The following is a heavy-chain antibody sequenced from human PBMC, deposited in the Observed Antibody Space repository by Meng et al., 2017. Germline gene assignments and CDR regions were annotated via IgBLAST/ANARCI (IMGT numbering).Heavy chain of an antibody. D-gene: IGHD2-2*01. V-gene: IGHV3-11*04. CDR3: ARAIVVVPAAGRVLHYFDY. CDR1: GFTFSDYY. Sequence: GESLKISCAASGFTFSDYYMSWIRQAPGKGLEWVSYISSSGSTIYYADSVKGRFTISRDNAKNSLYLQMNSLRAEDTAVYYCARAIVVVPAAGRVLHYFDYWGQGTLVTVSS. CDR2: ISSSGSTI. J-gene: IGHJ4*02.